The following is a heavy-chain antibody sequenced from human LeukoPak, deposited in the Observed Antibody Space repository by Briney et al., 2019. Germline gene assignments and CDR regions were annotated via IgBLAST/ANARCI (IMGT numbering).Heavy chain of an antibody. CDR1: GYTFTAYY. D-gene: IGHD2-2*01. CDR3: VPTNILHFYFDY. J-gene: IGHJ4*02. V-gene: IGHV1-2*02. Sequence: SVKVSCKASGYTFTAYYMHWLRQAPGQGLEWMGWINPNSGVTNYAQKLQGRVTMTRDTSISTAYMELSRLRSDDTAVYYCVPTNILHFYFDYWGQGTLVAVS. CDR2: INPNSGVT.